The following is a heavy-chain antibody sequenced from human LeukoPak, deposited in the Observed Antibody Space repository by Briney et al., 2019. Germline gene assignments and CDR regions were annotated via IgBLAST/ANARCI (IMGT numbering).Heavy chain of an antibody. Sequence: PGGSLRLSCAASGFTFSFYWMHWVRQAPGKGLVWVSHINTDGSSTSYADSVKGRFTISRDNAKNTLFLQMNSLRAEDTAVYYCARAREEYYYDSSGRGDAFDIWGQGTMVIVSS. D-gene: IGHD3-22*01. CDR1: GFTFSFYW. V-gene: IGHV3-74*01. J-gene: IGHJ3*02. CDR3: ARAREEYYYDSSGRGDAFDI. CDR2: INTDGSST.